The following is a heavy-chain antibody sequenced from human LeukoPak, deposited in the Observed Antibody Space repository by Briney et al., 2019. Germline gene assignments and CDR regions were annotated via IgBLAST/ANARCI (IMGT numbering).Heavy chain of an antibody. CDR1: GYTFTGYY. D-gene: IGHD2-15*01. J-gene: IGHJ3*02. V-gene: IGHV1-2*02. CDR2: INPNSGGT. Sequence: ASVKVSCKASGYTFTGYYMHWVRQPPGQGLAWMGWINPNSGGTDYAQKFQGRVTMTRDTSISTAYMELSRLRSDDTAVYYCARRAPAEGDAFDIWGQGTMVTVSS. CDR3: ARRAPAEGDAFDI.